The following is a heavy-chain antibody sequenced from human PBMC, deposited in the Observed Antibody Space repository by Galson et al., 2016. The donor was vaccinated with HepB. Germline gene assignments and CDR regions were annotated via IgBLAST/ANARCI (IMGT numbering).Heavy chain of an antibody. CDR1: GFTFTNYA. CDR2: IKYDGSEM. D-gene: IGHD3-22*01. CDR3: AKNPIYYYDSSDYFEY. Sequence: SLRLSCAASGFTFTNYAMSWVRQVPGKGLEWVGNIKYDGSEMHYVDSVKGRFTISRDNARNSLYLQMNSLRTEDTAVYYCAKNPIYYYDSSDYFEYWGQGSLVTVSS. J-gene: IGHJ4*02. V-gene: IGHV3-7*03.